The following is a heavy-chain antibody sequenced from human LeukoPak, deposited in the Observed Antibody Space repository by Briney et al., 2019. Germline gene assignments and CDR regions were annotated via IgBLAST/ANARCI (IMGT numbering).Heavy chain of an antibody. CDR3: ARVRFGELYDAFDI. J-gene: IGHJ3*02. Sequence: SETLSLTCTVSGGSIRNYYWSWIRQPPGKRLEYIGSIYYSGTPNYNPSLKSRVTISVDTSRDQFSLRLSSVTAADTAVYYCARVRFGELYDAFDIWGQGTMVTVSS. CDR1: GGSIRNYY. V-gene: IGHV4-59*08. D-gene: IGHD3-10*01. CDR2: IYYSGTP.